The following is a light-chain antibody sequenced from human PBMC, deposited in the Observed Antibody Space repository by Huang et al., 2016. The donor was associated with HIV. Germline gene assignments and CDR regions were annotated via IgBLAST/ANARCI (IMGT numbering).Light chain of an antibody. CDR2: VAS. Sequence: EVVMTQSPATLSVSPGERVTLSCRASQNINSNLAWYQQKPGQTPRLLIYVASTRATGIPARVSGSGSGAEFTLTISSLQSEDFAVYYCQQYNNWPPVTVGQGTKLEIK. CDR3: QQYNNWPPVT. J-gene: IGKJ2*01. CDR1: QNINSN. V-gene: IGKV3-15*01.